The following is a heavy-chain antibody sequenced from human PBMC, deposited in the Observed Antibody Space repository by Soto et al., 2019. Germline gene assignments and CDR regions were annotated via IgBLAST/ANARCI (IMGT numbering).Heavy chain of an antibody. CDR3: ASIAVAGYDY. CDR1: GFTLSSYE. D-gene: IGHD6-19*01. CDR2: ISSSGSTI. Sequence: GGSLRLSCAASGFTLSSYEMNWVRQAPGKGLEWVSYISSSGSTIYYADSVKGRFTISRDNAKNSLYLQMNSLRAEDTAVYYCASIAVAGYDYWGQGTLVTVSS. V-gene: IGHV3-48*03. J-gene: IGHJ4*02.